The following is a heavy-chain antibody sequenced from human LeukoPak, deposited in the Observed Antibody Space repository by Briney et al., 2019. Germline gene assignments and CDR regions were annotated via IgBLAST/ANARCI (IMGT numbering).Heavy chain of an antibody. J-gene: IGHJ4*02. CDR1: GGSISSYY. CDR2: IYYSGIT. D-gene: IGHD3-22*01. Sequence: SETLSLTCTVSGGSISSYYWSWVRQPPGKGLEWIGFIYYSGITDYNPSLKSRVTISVDTSKNQFSLKLTSVTAADTAVYYCARLRALSYYDSSGSMYYFEYWGQGTLVTVSS. CDR3: ARLRALSYYDSSGSMYYFEY. V-gene: IGHV4-59*01.